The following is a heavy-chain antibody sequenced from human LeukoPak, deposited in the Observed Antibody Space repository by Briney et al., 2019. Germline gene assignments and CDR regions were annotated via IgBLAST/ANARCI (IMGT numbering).Heavy chain of an antibody. J-gene: IGHJ4*02. Sequence: GGSLRLSCAASGFTFSSYSIHWVRQAPGKGLVWVSRINSDGSDTNYADSVRGRFTISRVNAKNTLYLQMNSLRAEDTAVYYCARAKPWTFDYWGQGTLVTVSS. D-gene: IGHD1-1*01. V-gene: IGHV3-74*01. CDR1: GFTFSSYS. CDR2: INSDGSDT. CDR3: ARAKPWTFDY.